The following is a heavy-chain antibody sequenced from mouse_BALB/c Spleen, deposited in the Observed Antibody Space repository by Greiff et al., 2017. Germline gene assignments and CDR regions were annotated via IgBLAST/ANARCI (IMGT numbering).Heavy chain of an antibody. J-gene: IGHJ4*01. CDR1: GFNIKDYY. CDR2: IDPENGNT. V-gene: IGHV14-1*02. CDR3: ASLYYSMDY. Sequence: VQLQQSGAELVRPGALVKLSCKASGFNIKDYYMHWVKQRPEQGLEWIGWIDPENGNTIYDPKFQGKASITADTSSNTAYLQLSSLTSEDTAVYYCASLYYSMDYWGQGTSVTVSS. D-gene: IGHD2-3*01.